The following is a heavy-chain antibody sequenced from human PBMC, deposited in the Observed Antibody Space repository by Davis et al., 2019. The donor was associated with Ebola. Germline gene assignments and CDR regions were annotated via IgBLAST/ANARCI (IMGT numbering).Heavy chain of an antibody. J-gene: IGHJ6*02. Sequence: GESLKISCAASGFTFSGPAMHWVRQASGKGLEWVGRIRSKANSYATAYAASVKGRFTISRDDSKNTAYLQMNSLKTEDTAVYYCTRRDGGMDVWGQGTTVTVSS. V-gene: IGHV3-73*01. CDR3: TRRDGGMDV. CDR2: IRSKANSYAT. CDR1: GFTFSGPA.